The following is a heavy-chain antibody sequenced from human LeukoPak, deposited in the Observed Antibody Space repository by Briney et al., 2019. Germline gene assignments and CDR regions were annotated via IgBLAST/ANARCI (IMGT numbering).Heavy chain of an antibody. CDR2: INHSGST. CDR1: GGSFSGYY. V-gene: IGHV4-34*01. J-gene: IGHJ4*02. D-gene: IGHD6-19*01. CDR3: ARAFRSSGWAIDY. Sequence: SETLSLTCAVYGGSFSGYYWSWIRQPPGKGLEWIGEINHSGSTNYNPSLKSRVTISVDTSKNQFPLKLSSVTAADTAVYYCARAFRSSGWAIDYWGQGTLVTVSS.